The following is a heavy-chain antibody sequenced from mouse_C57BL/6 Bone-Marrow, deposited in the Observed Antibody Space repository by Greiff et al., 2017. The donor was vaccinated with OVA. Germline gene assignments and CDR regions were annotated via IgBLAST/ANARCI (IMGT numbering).Heavy chain of an antibody. J-gene: IGHJ1*03. D-gene: IGHD1-1*01. CDR3: ATYGSRNWYFDV. Sequence: VQGVESGAELAKPGASVKLSCKASGYTFTSYWMHWVKQRPGQGLEWIGYINPSSGYTKYNQKFKDKATLTADKSSSTAYMQLSSLTYEDSAVYYCATYGSRNWYFDVWGTGTTVTVSS. CDR1: GYTFTSYW. V-gene: IGHV1-7*01. CDR2: INPSSGYT.